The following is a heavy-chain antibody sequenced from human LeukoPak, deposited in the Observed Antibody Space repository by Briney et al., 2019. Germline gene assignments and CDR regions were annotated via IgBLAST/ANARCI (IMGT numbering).Heavy chain of an antibody. CDR2: IKSDGST. V-gene: IGHV3-74*01. Sequence: GSLLLSCLASRFPFISYWMHWVRQAPGKGLVWVSRIKSDGSTNYAYSVKGRFTISRDNANNTVSLQMNSLRAEDTGVYFCARAPSEIGGYYPEYFRHWGQGTLVTVSS. CDR1: RFPFISYW. J-gene: IGHJ1*01. D-gene: IGHD3-22*01. CDR3: ARAPSEIGGYYPEYFRH.